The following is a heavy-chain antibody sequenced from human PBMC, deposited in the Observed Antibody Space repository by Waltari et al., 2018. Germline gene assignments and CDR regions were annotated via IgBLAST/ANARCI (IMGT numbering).Heavy chain of an antibody. D-gene: IGHD3-10*01. V-gene: IGHV1-3*01. CDR1: GYTFNSDA. Sequence: QVQLVQSGAEVKKTGASVKVSCKASGYTFNSDAIYWVRQAPGQRLEWMGWINASNGNTKESHKLKGRVTITRDTSASTAYMELSSLRFEDTAVYYCVRVVLLWFGESADYWGQGTLVTVSS. J-gene: IGHJ4*02. CDR3: VRVVLLWFGESADY. CDR2: INASNGNT.